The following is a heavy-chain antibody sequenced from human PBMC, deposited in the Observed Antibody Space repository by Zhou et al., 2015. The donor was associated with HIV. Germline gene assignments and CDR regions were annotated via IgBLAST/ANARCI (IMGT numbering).Heavy chain of an antibody. D-gene: IGHD2-15*01. CDR2: IIPIFGTA. V-gene: IGHV1-69*01. Sequence: QVQLVQSGAEVKKPGSSVKVSCKASGGTFSSYAISWVRQAPGQGLEWMGGIIPIFGTANYAQKFQGRVTITADESTSTAYMELSSLRSEDTAVYYCARVLDHRYCSGGSCSSRYYYMDVWGERDHGHRLL. CDR1: GGTFSSYA. CDR3: ARVLDHRYCSGGSCSSRYYYMDV. J-gene: IGHJ6*03.